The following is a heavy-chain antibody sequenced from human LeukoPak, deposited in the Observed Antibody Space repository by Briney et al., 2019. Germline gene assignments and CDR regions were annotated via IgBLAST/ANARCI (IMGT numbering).Heavy chain of an antibody. CDR3: ASPSSGQSFDI. D-gene: IGHD3-22*01. CDR2: IYSGGAT. J-gene: IGHJ3*02. V-gene: IGHV3-53*01. Sequence: GGSLRLSCAASGFAVSSNYMSWVRQAPGKGLEWVSVIYSGGATYYADSVKGRFTISRDKSKNTTYLQMNSLRAEDTAVYYCASPSSGQSFDIWGQGTMVTVSS. CDR1: GFAVSSNY.